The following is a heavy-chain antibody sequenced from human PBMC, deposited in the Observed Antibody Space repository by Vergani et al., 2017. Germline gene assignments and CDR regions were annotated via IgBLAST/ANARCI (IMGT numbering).Heavy chain of an antibody. D-gene: IGHD1-14*01. CDR2: VLFDGSNE. CDR1: GFTFNRYG. CDR3: ARDLRLLYNRFDP. J-gene: IGHJ5*02. V-gene: IGHV3-33*01. Sequence: QVQLVQSGGGVVQPGGSLRLSCVASGFTFNRYGMQWVRQAPGKGLEWVAYVLFDGSNEYYADSVKGRFIVSRDNSNDALYLQMNSLRDEYTGVYYCARDLRLLYNRFDPWGQGTLVTVSS.